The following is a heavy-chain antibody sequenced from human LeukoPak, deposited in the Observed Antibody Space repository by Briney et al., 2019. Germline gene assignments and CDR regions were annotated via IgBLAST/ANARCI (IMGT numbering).Heavy chain of an antibody. CDR1: GFTFSSYS. V-gene: IGHV3-48*01. CDR2: ISSSSSTI. D-gene: IGHD2-2*01. J-gene: IGHJ4*02. Sequence: GGSLRLSCAASGFTFSSYSMNWVRQAPGKGLEWVSYISSSSSTIYYADSVKGRFTISRDNSKNTLYLQMNSLRAEDTAVYYCAKVGQYQLLSTWGQGTLVTVSS. CDR3: AKVGQYQLLST.